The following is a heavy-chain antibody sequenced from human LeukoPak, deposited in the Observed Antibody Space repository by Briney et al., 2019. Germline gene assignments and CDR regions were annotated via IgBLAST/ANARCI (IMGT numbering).Heavy chain of an antibody. J-gene: IGHJ6*03. Sequence: GGSLRLSCVAPGFTFSSFGMHWVRQAPGKGLEWVSSISSSSSYIYYADSVKGRFTISRDNAKNSLYLQMNSLRAEDTAVYYCAREGRPSFFNYYYYMDVWGKGTTVTVSS. D-gene: IGHD2/OR15-2a*01. CDR2: ISSSSSYI. CDR1: GFTFSSFG. CDR3: AREGRPSFFNYYYYMDV. V-gene: IGHV3-21*03.